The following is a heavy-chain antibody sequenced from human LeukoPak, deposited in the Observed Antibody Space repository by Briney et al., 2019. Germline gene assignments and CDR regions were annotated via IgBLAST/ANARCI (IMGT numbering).Heavy chain of an antibody. CDR3: ARDGGGLWFGELVYGGLSY. Sequence: ASVKVSCKASGYTFTGYYMHWVRQAPGQGLEWMGWINPNSGGTNYAQKFQGRVTMTRDTSISTAHMELSRLRSDDTAVYYCARDGGGLWFGELVYGGLSYWGQGTLVTVSS. V-gene: IGHV1-2*02. CDR2: INPNSGGT. J-gene: IGHJ4*02. D-gene: IGHD3-10*01. CDR1: GYTFTGYY.